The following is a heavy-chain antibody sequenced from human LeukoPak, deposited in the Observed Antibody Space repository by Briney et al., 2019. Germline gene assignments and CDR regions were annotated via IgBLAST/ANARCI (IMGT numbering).Heavy chain of an antibody. D-gene: IGHD6-13*01. CDR1: GDSISTSNSY. J-gene: IGHJ6*03. CDR2: IYYSGNT. CDR3: ASGYSSSWTNYYYYYYMDV. Sequence: PSETLSLTCTVSGDSISTSNSYWGWIRQPPGKGLEWIGSIYYSGNTYYNASLKSRVTISVDTSKNQFSLKLTSVTAADTAVYYCASGYSSSWTNYYYYYYMDVWGKGTTVTISS. V-gene: IGHV4-39*01.